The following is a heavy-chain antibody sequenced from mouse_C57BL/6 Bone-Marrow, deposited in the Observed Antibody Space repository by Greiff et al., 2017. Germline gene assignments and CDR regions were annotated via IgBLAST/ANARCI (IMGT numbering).Heavy chain of an antibody. CDR2: IRSKSNNYAT. D-gene: IGHD2-1*01. J-gene: IGHJ4*01. V-gene: IGHV10-1*01. Sequence: EVHLVESGGGLVQPKGSLKLSCAASGFSFNTYAMNWVRQAPGKGLEWVARIRSKSNNYATYYADSVKDRFTISRDDSESMLYLQMNNLKTEDTAMYYCVRHWDGNYYAMDYWGQGTSVTGSS. CDR1: GFSFNTYA. CDR3: VRHWDGNYYAMDY.